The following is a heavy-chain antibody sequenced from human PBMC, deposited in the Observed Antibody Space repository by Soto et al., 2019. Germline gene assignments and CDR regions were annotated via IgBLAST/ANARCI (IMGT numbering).Heavy chain of an antibody. V-gene: IGHV3-15*01. Sequence: GGSLRLSCAASGLTFSNVWMNWVRQAPGKGLEWVGRIKSKSDGETADVAVTVKARFTISRDDSKNTVFLEMNSLKSEDTALYYCAITAMINRDSSTSFDYWGRGTQVTVSS. CDR1: GLTFSNVW. J-gene: IGHJ4*02. CDR2: IKSKSDGETA. CDR3: AITAMINRDSSTSFDY. D-gene: IGHD5-18*01.